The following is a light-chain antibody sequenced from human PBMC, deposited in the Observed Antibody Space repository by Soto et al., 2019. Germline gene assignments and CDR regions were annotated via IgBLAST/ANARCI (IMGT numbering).Light chain of an antibody. CDR2: GAS. J-gene: IGKJ1*01. Sequence: EIVMTQSPVTLSVSPGERATLSCRASQTVTTDLAWYQQKPGQAPRLVIHGASTRATDFPARFSGSGSGADFTLTIRSLQPDDFATYYCQQYSSYWTFAQGTKLDIK. CDR1: QTVTTD. V-gene: IGKV3-15*01. CDR3: QQYSSYWT.